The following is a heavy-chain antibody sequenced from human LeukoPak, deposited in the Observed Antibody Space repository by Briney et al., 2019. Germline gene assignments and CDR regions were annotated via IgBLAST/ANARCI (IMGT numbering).Heavy chain of an antibody. CDR2: ISNDGSVT. CDR1: GFSFGSYG. CDR3: AKSKSPYPMDYIFDF. D-gene: IGHD4-11*01. J-gene: IGHJ4*02. Sequence: GGSLRLSCAASGFSFGSYGMHWVRQAPGKGLEWVAVISNDGSVTKYGDSVRGRFTISRDNSKNTLYVQMNSLRTDDAAVYYCAKSKSPYPMDYIFDFWGQGTRVTVSS. V-gene: IGHV3-30*18.